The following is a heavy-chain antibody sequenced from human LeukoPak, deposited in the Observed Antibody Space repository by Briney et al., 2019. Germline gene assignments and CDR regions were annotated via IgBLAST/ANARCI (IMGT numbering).Heavy chain of an antibody. CDR3: AKKVGYGGNSVGVDY. CDR2: ISGSGGST. Sequence: GGSLRLSCAAPGFTFSIYAMSWVRQAPGKGLEWVSGISGSGGSTYYADSVKGRFTISRDNSKNTLYLQMNSLRAEDTAVYYCAKKVGYGGNSVGVDYWGQGTLVTVSS. V-gene: IGHV3-23*01. J-gene: IGHJ4*02. CDR1: GFTFSIYA. D-gene: IGHD4-23*01.